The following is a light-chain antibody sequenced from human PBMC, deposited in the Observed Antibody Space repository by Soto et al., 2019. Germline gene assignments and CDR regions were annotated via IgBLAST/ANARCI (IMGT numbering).Light chain of an antibody. J-gene: IGLJ1*01. V-gene: IGLV2-23*02. CDR1: SSDVGSYNL. Sequence: ALTQPASVSGSPGQSITISCTGTSSDVGSYNLVSWYQQHPGKAPKLMIYEVSKRPSGVSNRFSGSKSGNTASLTISGLQAEDEADYYCCSHAGSSTFYVFGTGTKVTVL. CDR2: EVS. CDR3: CSHAGSSTFYV.